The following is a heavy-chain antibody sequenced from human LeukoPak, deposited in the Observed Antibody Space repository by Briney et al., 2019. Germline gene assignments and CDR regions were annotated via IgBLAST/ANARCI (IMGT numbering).Heavy chain of an antibody. Sequence: LGGPLNIPCQGPGSIFTVYWSAGARQLPGKGLEWMGIIYPGDSDTRYSPSFQGQLTISPDKSSTTAYLQWSSLKASDAAVYYCARQAPEGIYYFDYWGQGTLVTVSS. D-gene: IGHD6-6*01. J-gene: IGHJ4*02. CDR3: ARQAPEGIYYFDY. CDR2: IYPGDSDT. V-gene: IGHV5-51*01. CDR1: GSIFTVYW.